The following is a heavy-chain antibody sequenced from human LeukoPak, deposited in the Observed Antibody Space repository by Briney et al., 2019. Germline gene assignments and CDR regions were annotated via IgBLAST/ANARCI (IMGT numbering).Heavy chain of an antibody. CDR1: GGSISSGGYS. CDR3: ARVGPLDYFDY. J-gene: IGHJ4*02. CDR2: IYHSGST. Sequence: SETLSLTCAVSGGSISSGGYSWSWIRQPPGKGLEWIGYIYHSGSTYYNPSLKSRVTISVDRSKNQFSLKLSSVTAADTAVYYCARVGPLDYFDYWGQGTLVTVSS. V-gene: IGHV4-30-2*01.